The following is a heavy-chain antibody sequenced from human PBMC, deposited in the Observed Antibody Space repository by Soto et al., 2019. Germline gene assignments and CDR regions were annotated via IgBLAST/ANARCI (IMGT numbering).Heavy chain of an antibody. D-gene: IGHD5-12*01. V-gene: IGHV4-34*01. Sequence: HVQLQQWGAGLLKPSETLSLNCAVTGGSLSGYYWSWIRQPPGKGLEWIGEVKDGGHTNYSPSHRGRVIISSDTSNNQVPLRLNSVTAADTGVYYCARGQEGVVATHWEQGSLVTVSS. J-gene: IGHJ4*02. CDR2: VKDGGHT. CDR3: ARGQEGVVATH. CDR1: GGSLSGYY.